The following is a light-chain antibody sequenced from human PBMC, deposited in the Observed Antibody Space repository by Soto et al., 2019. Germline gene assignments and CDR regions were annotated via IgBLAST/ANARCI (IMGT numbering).Light chain of an antibody. J-gene: IGKJ4*01. CDR3: QQSYSTPLT. V-gene: IGKV1-39*01. CDR1: QSISRY. CDR2: DAS. Sequence: DVQMTQSPSSLSASVGDRVTITCRASQSISRYLSRYQQKPGKAPKLLIYDASSLQSGVPSRFSGSGSGTDFTLTISSLQPEDFATYYCQQSYSTPLTFGGGTKVDIK.